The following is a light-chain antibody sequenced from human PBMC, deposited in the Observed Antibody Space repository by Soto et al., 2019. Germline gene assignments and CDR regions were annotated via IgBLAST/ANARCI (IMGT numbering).Light chain of an antibody. CDR2: EVS. Sequence: QSVLTQPASVSGSPGQSITISCTGTSSDVGGYNYASWYQQHPGKAPKLMIYEVSNRLSGVSNRFSGSKSGNTASLTISGLQAEDEADYYCSSYTSSSTPVVFGGGTKVTVL. V-gene: IGLV2-14*01. CDR3: SSYTSSSTPVV. CDR1: SSDVGGYNY. J-gene: IGLJ2*01.